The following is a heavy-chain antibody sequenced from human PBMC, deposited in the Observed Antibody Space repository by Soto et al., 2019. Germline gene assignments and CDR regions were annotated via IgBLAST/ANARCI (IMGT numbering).Heavy chain of an antibody. J-gene: IGHJ5*02. V-gene: IGHV1-2*04. CDR2: INPNSGGT. CDR3: ARDEVGGEGCFDP. CDR1: GYAFTGYY. Sequence: QVQLVQSGAEVMKPGAGVKLSCKASGYAFTGYYMHWVRQAAGQGLEWMGWINPNSGGTNYAQKFQGWVTMTRDTSISTAYMELSRLRSDDTAVYYCARDEVGGEGCFDPWGQGTLVTVSS. D-gene: IGHD3-10*01.